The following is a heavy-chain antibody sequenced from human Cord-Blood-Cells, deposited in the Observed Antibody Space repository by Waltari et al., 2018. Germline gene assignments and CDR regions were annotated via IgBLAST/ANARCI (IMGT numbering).Heavy chain of an antibody. Sequence: GGGVVQPGRSLRLSCAASGFTFSSYGMHWVRQAPGKGLEWVAVISYDGSNKYYADSVKGRFTISRDNSKNTLYLQMNSPRAEDTAVYYCAKSQSSYDSSGYYYWGQGTLVTVSS. CDR1: GFTFSSYG. CDR2: ISYDGSNK. V-gene: IGHV3-30*18. J-gene: IGHJ4*02. CDR3: AKSQSSYDSSGYYY. D-gene: IGHD3-22*01.